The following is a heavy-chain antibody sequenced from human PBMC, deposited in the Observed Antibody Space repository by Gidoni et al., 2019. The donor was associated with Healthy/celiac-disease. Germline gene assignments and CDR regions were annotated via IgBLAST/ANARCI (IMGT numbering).Heavy chain of an antibody. D-gene: IGHD3-22*01. J-gene: IGHJ4*02. CDR2: IRSKAYGGTT. CDR3: TRDREYYYDSPGGY. CDR1: GFTFGDYA. V-gene: IGHV3-49*04. Sequence: EVQLVESGGGLVQPGRSLRLSCTASGFTFGDYAMSWVRKAPGKGLEWVGFIRSKAYGGTTEYAASVKGRFTISRDDSKSIAYLQMNSLKTEDTAVYYCTRDREYYYDSPGGYWGQGTLVTVSS.